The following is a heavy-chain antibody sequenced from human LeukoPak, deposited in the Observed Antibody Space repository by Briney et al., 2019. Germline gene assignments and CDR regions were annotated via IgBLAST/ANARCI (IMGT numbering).Heavy chain of an antibody. CDR2: IKQDGTEK. CDR3: ARLREIPVFGVVTKSTSYFDY. CDR1: GFTFSSYW. V-gene: IGHV3-7*01. D-gene: IGHD3-3*01. Sequence: GGSLRLSCAASGFTFSSYWLSWVRQAPGKGLEWVASIKQDGTEKHYVDSVKGRFTISRDNAKNSLYLQMNSLRAEDTAVYYCARLREIPVFGVVTKSTSYFDYWGQGTLVTVSS. J-gene: IGHJ4*02.